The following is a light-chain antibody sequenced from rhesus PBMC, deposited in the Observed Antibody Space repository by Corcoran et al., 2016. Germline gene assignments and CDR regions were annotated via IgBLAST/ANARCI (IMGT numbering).Light chain of an antibody. CDR2: KSS. J-gene: IGKJ2*01. CDR3: QQYSSSPYS. Sequence: DIQMTQSPSSLSASVGDRVTITCRASETVTTSLHWYQQKPGKAPKLLIYKSSTLQSGVPSRFSGSGAGTDVTLTISSLQPEDFATYYCQQYSSSPYSFGQGTKVEIK. V-gene: IGKV1-22*01. CDR1: ETVTTS.